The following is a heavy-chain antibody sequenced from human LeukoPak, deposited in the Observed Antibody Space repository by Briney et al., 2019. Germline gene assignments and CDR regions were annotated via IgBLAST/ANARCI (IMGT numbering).Heavy chain of an antibody. CDR2: MYYSGST. V-gene: IGHV4-59*01. CDR3: ARDRYCIGGICYSGRFDP. Sequence: SVALSLTCTVSGGSMNDYYGSWIRQPPGKGLEWVGYMYYSGSTNYNPSLKSRVSISIDTSKNQFSLKLSSVTAADTAVYYCARDRYCIGGICYSGRFDPWGRGTLVTVSS. CDR1: GGSMNDYY. J-gene: IGHJ5*02. D-gene: IGHD2-15*01.